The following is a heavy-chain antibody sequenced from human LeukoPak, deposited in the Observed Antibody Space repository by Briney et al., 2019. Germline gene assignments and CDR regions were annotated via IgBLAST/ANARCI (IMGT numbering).Heavy chain of an antibody. J-gene: IGHJ4*02. CDR3: ATYQPLPRLFDH. CDR1: GGFLSPYY. D-gene: IGHD2-2*01. CDR2: IYTTESI. V-gene: IGHV4-4*07. Sequence: SETLSLTCTVSGGFLSPYYWSWLRQPAGKGLEWIGRIYTTESINYNPSLRSRVTMSLDTSKNQFSLKLSSVTAADTAVYYCATYQPLPRLFDHWGQGILVTVSS.